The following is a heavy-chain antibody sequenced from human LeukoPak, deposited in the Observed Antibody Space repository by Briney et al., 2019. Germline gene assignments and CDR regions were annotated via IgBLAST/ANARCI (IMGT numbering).Heavy chain of an antibody. CDR1: GGSFSGYY. V-gene: IGHV4-59*10. J-gene: IGHJ4*02. Sequence: SETLSLTCAVYGGSFSGYYWSWIRQPAGKGLEWIGRIYTSGSTNYNPSLKSRVTMSVDTPKNQFSLKLSSVTAADTAVYYCARDSRGYYFDYWGQGTLVTVSS. D-gene: IGHD3-22*01. CDR3: ARDSRGYYFDY. CDR2: IYTSGST.